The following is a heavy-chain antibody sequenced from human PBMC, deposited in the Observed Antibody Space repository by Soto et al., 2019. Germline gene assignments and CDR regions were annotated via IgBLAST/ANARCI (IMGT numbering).Heavy chain of an antibody. CDR1: GYTFTSYG. V-gene: IGHV1-18*04. CDR2: ISAYNGDT. Sequence: QVQLVQSGAEVKKPGASVKVSCKASGYTFTSYGISWVRQAPGQGLEWMGWISAYNGDTNYAQKLQDRVTMTSDTSTSSAYMELRSLRSDDTAVYYCARDGQSAPAHGTVTTFDYWGQGSLVTVSS. D-gene: IGHD4-17*01. J-gene: IGHJ4*02. CDR3: ARDGQSAPAHGTVTTFDY.